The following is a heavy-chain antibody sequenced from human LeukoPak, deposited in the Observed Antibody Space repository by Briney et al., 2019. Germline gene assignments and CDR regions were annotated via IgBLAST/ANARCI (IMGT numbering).Heavy chain of an antibody. CDR3: AQSSGSYYNYAPDY. V-gene: IGHV3-23*01. D-gene: IGHD3-10*01. CDR2: ISGSGGST. Sequence: PGGSLRLSCAASGFIFRSYAMSWVRQAPGKGLEWVSAISGSGGSTYYADSVKGRFTISRDNSKNTLYLQMNSLRAEDTAVYYCAQSSGSYYNYAPDYWGQGTLVTVSS. CDR1: GFIFRSYA. J-gene: IGHJ4*02.